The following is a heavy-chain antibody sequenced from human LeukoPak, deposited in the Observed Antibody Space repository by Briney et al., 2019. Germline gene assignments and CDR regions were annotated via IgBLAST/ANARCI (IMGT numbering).Heavy chain of an antibody. J-gene: IGHJ4*02. CDR3: AITSTYYEFWSGYYGQVDCFDY. CDR1: GGSISSYY. D-gene: IGHD3-3*01. Sequence: SETLSLTCTVSGGSISSYYWSWIRQPAGKGLEWIGRIYTSGNTNYKPSLKSRVTMSVDTSKNQFSLKLSSVTAADTAVYYCAITSTYYEFWSGYYGQVDCFDYWGQGTLVTVTS. V-gene: IGHV4-4*07. CDR2: IYTSGNT.